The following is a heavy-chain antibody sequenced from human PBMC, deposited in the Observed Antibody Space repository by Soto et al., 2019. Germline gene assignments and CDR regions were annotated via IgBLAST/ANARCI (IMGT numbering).Heavy chain of an antibody. CDR2: ISSSSSYI. D-gene: IGHD5-12*01. CDR1: GFTFSSYS. J-gene: IGHJ4*02. CDR3: AKHRSGYDPYDTFDY. Sequence: GGSLRLSCAASGFTFSSYSMNWVRQAPGKGLEWVSSISSSSSYIYYADSVKGRFTISRDNSKNTLYLQMNSLRAEDTAVYYCAKHRSGYDPYDTFDYWGQGTLVTVSS. V-gene: IGHV3-21*04.